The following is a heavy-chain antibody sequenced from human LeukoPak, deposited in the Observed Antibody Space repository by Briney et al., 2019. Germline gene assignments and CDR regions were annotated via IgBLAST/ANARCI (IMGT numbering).Heavy chain of an antibody. CDR2: VTGPGDTT. Sequence: HPGGSLRLSCATSGFTFNNYAMNWVRQAPGKGLEWVSAVTGPGDTTYYADSVKGRFFMSREDSKTTVYLQMNSLRAEDTAIYYCAKGAEIDLWGQGTLVTVSS. D-gene: IGHD3-16*01. CDR1: GFTFNNYA. CDR3: AKGAEIDL. J-gene: IGHJ5*02. V-gene: IGHV3-23*01.